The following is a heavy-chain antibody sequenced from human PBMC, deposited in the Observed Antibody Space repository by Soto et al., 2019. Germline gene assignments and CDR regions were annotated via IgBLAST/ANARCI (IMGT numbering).Heavy chain of an antibody. CDR2: IYYSGST. D-gene: IGHD1-26*01. V-gene: IGHV4-59*01. J-gene: IGHJ5*02. CDR3: ARVRYTGSWNWFDP. CDR1: GGSISSYY. Sequence: SETLSLTCTVSGGSISSYYWSWIRQPPGKGLEWIGYIYYSGSTNYNPSLKSRVTISVDTSKNQFSLKLSSVTAADTAVYYCARVRYTGSWNWFDPWGQGTLVTVST.